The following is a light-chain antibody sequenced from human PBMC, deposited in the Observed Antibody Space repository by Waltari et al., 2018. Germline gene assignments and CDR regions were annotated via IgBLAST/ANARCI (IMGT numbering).Light chain of an antibody. CDR3: QQYYSIPPIT. V-gene: IGKV4-1*01. J-gene: IGKJ5*01. CDR2: WAS. CDR1: QSLLYISNNKNY. Sequence: DIVMTQSPDSLAVSLGERATINCKSSQSLLYISNNKNYLAWYQQKPGQTPKLLIYWASTRESGVPDRFSGGGSGTDFTLTISSLQAEDVAVYYCQQYYSIPPITFGQGTRLEIK.